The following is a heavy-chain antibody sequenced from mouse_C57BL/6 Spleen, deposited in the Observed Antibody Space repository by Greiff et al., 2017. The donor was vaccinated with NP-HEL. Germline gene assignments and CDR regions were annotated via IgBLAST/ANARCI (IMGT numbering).Heavy chain of an antibody. CDR1: GYSITSGYY. CDR2: ISYDGSN. Sequence: VQLQQSGPGLVKPSQSLSLTCSVTGYSITSGYYWNWIRQFPGNKLEWMGYISYDGSNNYNPSLKNRISITRDTSKNQFFLKLNSVTTEDTATYYCARAYYDYLYAMDYWGQGTSVTVSS. CDR3: ARAYYDYLYAMDY. D-gene: IGHD2-4*01. V-gene: IGHV3-6*01. J-gene: IGHJ4*01.